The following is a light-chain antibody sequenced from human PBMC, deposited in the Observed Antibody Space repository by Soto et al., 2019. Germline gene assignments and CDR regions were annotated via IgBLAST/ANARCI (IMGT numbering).Light chain of an antibody. CDR1: QNIYSN. Sequence: IVMTQSPATLSVSPGERATLSCRASQNIYSNVAWYQQRPGQAPRLLIYRASTRGSGIPARCSGSGSGTEFTITLSSLQSEDFTVYSCLRYYNLWAFGQGTKVEIK. CDR2: RAS. J-gene: IGKJ1*01. CDR3: LRYYNLWA. V-gene: IGKV3-15*01.